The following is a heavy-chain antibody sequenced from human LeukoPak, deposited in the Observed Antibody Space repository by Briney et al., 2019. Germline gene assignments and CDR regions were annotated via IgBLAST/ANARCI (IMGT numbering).Heavy chain of an antibody. V-gene: IGHV3-33*01. CDR2: IWYDGSDK. J-gene: IGHJ4*02. CDR1: GFTFSSNG. D-gene: IGHD2-15*01. CDR3: ARDGCSGGSCYGIDY. Sequence: PGGSLRLSCAASGFTFSSNGMHWGRQAPGKGLEWVAVIWYDGSDKYYADSVKGRFTISRDNSKNTLYLQMNSLRAEDTAVYYCARDGCSGGSCYGIDYWGQGTLVTVSS.